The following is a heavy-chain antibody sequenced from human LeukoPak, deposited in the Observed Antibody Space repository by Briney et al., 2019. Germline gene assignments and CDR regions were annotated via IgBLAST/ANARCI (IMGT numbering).Heavy chain of an antibody. V-gene: IGHV3-20*04. CDR2: INWNGGST. Sequence: GGSLRLSCAASGFTFDDYGMSWVRQTPGKGLEWVSGINWNGGSTGYADSVKGRFTISRDNAKNSLYLQMNSLRAEDTALYYCARAGPTLAARRFDAFDIWGQGTMVTVSS. CDR1: GFTFDDYG. J-gene: IGHJ3*02. CDR3: ARAGPTLAARRFDAFDI. D-gene: IGHD6-6*01.